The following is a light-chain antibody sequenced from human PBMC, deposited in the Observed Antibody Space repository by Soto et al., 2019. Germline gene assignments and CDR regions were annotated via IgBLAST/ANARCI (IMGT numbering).Light chain of an antibody. CDR2: ETN. CDR1: SSDIWNNY. Sequence: QSVLTQPASGSAAPGERVTISCSGSSSDIWNNYVSWYQHIPGTPPKLLIYETNKRPSGIPDRFSASKSGTSASLGITGLQTGDEADYYCGTWDNSLSADVFGSGTKVTVL. J-gene: IGLJ1*01. V-gene: IGLV1-51*02. CDR3: GTWDNSLSADV.